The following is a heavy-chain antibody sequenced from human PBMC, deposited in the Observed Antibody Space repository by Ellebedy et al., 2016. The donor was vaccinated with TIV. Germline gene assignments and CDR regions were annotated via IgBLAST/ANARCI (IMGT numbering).Heavy chain of an antibody. V-gene: IGHV4-31*03. CDR2: IYYSGRT. Sequence: MPSETLSLTCTVSGGSISSGEYCWNWIRQHPGRGLEWIGLIYYSGRTYYNPSLKSRLTMSLDTSKNQFSLKLSSVTAADTAMYYCARGEHIVPTTFDYWGQGTLVTVSS. CDR3: ARGEHIVPTTFDY. CDR1: GGSISSGEYC. D-gene: IGHD5-12*01. J-gene: IGHJ4*02.